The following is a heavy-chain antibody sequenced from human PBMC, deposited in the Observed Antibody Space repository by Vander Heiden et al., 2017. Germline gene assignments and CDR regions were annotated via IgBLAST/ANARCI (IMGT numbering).Heavy chain of an antibody. CDR1: GRSFSGYS. CDR3: ARGGITMIVVQNDI. Sequence: QVQLQQWGAGLLKPSETLSLTCAVYGRSFSGYSWSWIRQPPGKGLGWIGEINHSGSTNYNPSLKSRVTISVDTSKNQFSLKLSSVTAADTAVYYCARGGITMIVVQNDIWGQGTMVTISS. D-gene: IGHD3-22*01. V-gene: IGHV4-34*01. CDR2: INHSGST. J-gene: IGHJ3*02.